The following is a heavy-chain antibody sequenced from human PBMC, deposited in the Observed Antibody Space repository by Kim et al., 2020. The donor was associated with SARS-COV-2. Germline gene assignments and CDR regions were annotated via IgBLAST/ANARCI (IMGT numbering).Heavy chain of an antibody. CDR1: GYTFTSYG. CDR2: ISAYNGNT. CDR3: ARDRGRSYDSSGYYYLYYYYGMDV. Sequence: ASVKVSCKASGYTFTSYGISWVRQAPGQGLDWMGWISAYNGNTNYAQKLQGRVTMTTDTSTSTAYMELRSLRSDDTAVYYCARDRGRSYDSSGYYYLYYYYGMDVWGQGTTVTVSS. D-gene: IGHD3-22*01. V-gene: IGHV1-18*01. J-gene: IGHJ6*02.